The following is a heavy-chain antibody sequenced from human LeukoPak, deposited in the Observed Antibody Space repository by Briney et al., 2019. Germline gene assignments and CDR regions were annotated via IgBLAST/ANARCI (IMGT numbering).Heavy chain of an antibody. CDR2: SYYSGST. CDR1: GGSISSYY. V-gene: IGHV4-59*08. Sequence: ASETLSLTCSASGGSISSYYWSWIRQPPGKGLEYIGYSYYSGSTDYNPSLKSRVTISVDTSNQFSLMLTSVTAADTAVYYCARQSIAARRAFDIWGQGTMVTVSS. J-gene: IGHJ3*02. CDR3: ARQSIAARRAFDI. D-gene: IGHD6-6*01.